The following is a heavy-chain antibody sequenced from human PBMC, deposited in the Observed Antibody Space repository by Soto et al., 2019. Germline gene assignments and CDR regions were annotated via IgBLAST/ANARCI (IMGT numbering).Heavy chain of an antibody. CDR3: ARDQGYDSSGYYYRRWVY. J-gene: IGHJ4*02. Sequence: QVQLQESGPGLVKPSGTLSLTCAVSGGSISSSNWWSWVRQPPGKGLEWIGEIYHSGSTNYNPSLKSRVTISVDKSKNQFSLKLSSVTAADTAVYYCARDQGYDSSGYYYRRWVYWGQGTLVTVSS. CDR1: GGSISSSNW. V-gene: IGHV4-4*02. CDR2: IYHSGST. D-gene: IGHD3-22*01.